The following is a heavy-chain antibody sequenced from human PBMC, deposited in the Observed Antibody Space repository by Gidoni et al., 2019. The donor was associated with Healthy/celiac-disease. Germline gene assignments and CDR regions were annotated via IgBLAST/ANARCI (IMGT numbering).Heavy chain of an antibody. J-gene: IGHJ6*02. D-gene: IGHD3-10*01. CDR1: GGTFSSYA. CDR3: ASITMVRGVYPPPPLSMDV. V-gene: IGHV1-69*01. CDR2: IIPIFGTA. Sequence: QVQLVQSGAEVKKPGSSVKVSCKASGGTFSSYAISWVRQAPGQGLEWMGGIIPIFGTANYAQKCQGRVTITADESTSTAYMELSSLISEDTAVYYCASITMVRGVYPPPPLSMDVWGQGTTVTVSS.